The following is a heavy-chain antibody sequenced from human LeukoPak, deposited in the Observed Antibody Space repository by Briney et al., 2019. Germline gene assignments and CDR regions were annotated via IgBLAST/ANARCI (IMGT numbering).Heavy chain of an antibody. D-gene: IGHD4-23*01. J-gene: IGHJ3*02. CDR3: ARVYGGNSVGGCDI. CDR1: GFIFDDYG. CDR2: INWNGGST. V-gene: IGHV3-20*04. Sequence: GGSLRLSCAASGFIFDDYGMSWVRQAPGKGLEWVSGINWNGGSTGYADSVKGRFTISKDNARNSLYLQMNSLRAEDTALYYCARVYGGNSVGGCDIWGQGTMVTISS.